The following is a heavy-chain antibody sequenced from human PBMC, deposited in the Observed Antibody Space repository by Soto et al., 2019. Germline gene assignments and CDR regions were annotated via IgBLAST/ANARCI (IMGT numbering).Heavy chain of an antibody. J-gene: IGHJ6*02. D-gene: IGHD5-18*01. CDR2: INPSGGST. CDR1: GYTFTSYY. Sequence: GPSVKVSCKASGYTFTSYYMHWVRQAPGQGLEWMGIINPSGGSTSYAQKFQGRVTMTRDTSTSTVHMELSSLRSEDTAVYYCARGVDTAMVKQLDGMDVWGQGTTVTVSS. V-gene: IGHV1-46*01. CDR3: ARGVDTAMVKQLDGMDV.